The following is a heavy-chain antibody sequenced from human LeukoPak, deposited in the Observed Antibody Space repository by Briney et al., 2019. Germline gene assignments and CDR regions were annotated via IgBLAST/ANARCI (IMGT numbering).Heavy chain of an antibody. CDR3: AKNWGSVSDYLTH. Sequence: GGSLRLSCAASGLTFSTYPMIWVRQAPGKGLEWGSSLTGSGGSTYYAASVKGRFTISRDNSKNTLYLQMNSLRAEDTAVYYCAKNWGSVSDYLTHWGQGTLVTVSS. J-gene: IGHJ4*02. D-gene: IGHD3-16*01. CDR1: GLTFSTYP. CDR2: LTGSGGST. V-gene: IGHV3-23*01.